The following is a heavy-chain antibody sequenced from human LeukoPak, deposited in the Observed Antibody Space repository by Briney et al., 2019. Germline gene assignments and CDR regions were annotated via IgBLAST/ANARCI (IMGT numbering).Heavy chain of an antibody. V-gene: IGHV1-69*13. CDR1: GDTVSNYG. Sequence: GASVKVPCKASGDTVSNYGISWVRQAPGQGLEWMGGIIPKLGRVNYAQKFQGRVMITAVESTNTVNMELNSLRSEDTAVYYCAIRHCGGECHPTNYYYYGIHVWGQGTTVTVSS. J-gene: IGHJ6*02. CDR3: AIRHCGGECHPTNYYYYGIHV. CDR2: IIPKLGRV. D-gene: IGHD2-21*01.